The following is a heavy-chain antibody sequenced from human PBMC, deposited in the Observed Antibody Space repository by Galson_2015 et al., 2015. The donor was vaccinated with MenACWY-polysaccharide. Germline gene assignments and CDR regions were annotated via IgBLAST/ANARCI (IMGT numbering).Heavy chain of an antibody. CDR3: ARGGRAVSNRNWFDP. J-gene: IGHJ5*02. V-gene: IGHV4-31*03. CDR2: IPYDGGT. CDR1: GDSITSGGYF. Sequence: TCTVSGDSITSGGYFWSWIRQHPGKGLEWIASIPYDGGTYYNPSLKSRVTISVDAPNNQFSLKLSSVTAADTAVYYCARGGRAVSNRNWFDPWGQGTLVTVSS. D-gene: IGHD3-16*01.